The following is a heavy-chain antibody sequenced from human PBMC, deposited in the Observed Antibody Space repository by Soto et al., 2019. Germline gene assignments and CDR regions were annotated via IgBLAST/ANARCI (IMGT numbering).Heavy chain of an antibody. V-gene: IGHV4-39*01. CDR3: RGGSGWYLPFDY. Sequence: PSETLSLTCTVSGGSISSSSYYWGWIRQPPGKGLEWIGSIYYSGSTYYNPSLKSRVTISVDTSKNQFSLKLSSVTAADTAVYYCRGGSGWYLPFDYWGQGTLVTVSS. D-gene: IGHD6-19*01. CDR1: GGSISSSSYY. J-gene: IGHJ4*02. CDR2: IYYSGST.